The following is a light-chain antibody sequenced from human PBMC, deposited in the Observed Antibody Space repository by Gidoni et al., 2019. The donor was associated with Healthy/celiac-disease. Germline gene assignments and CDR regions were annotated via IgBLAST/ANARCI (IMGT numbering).Light chain of an antibody. CDR3: QQYGSSPET. Sequence: IVLTQSPGTLSLSPGESTTSPGRASQSVSSSYLAWYQQKPGKAPRLLIYGASNRATGIPDRFSGSGSGTDFTLTISRLEPEDFAVYYCQQYGSSPETFGQGTKVEIK. CDR1: QSVSSSY. J-gene: IGKJ1*01. CDR2: GAS. V-gene: IGKV3-20*01.